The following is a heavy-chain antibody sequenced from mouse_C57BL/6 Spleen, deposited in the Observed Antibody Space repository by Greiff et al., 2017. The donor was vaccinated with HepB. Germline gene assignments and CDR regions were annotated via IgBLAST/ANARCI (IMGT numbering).Heavy chain of an antibody. D-gene: IGHD1-1*01. V-gene: IGHV1-72*01. CDR2: IDPNSGGT. Sequence: QVQLQQSGAELVKPGASVKLSCKASGYTFTSYWMHWVKQRPGRGLEWIGRIDPNSGGTKYNEKFKSKATLTVDKPSSTAYMQLSSLTSEDSAVYYCVTTVVADYYAMDYWGQGTSVTVSS. CDR3: VTTVVADYYAMDY. CDR1: GYTFTSYW. J-gene: IGHJ4*01.